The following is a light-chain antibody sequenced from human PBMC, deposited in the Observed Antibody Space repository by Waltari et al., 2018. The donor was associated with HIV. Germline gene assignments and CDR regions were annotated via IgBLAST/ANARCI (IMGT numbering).Light chain of an antibody. Sequence: QSALTQPPSASGSPGQSVTISCTGTSSDVGGYNYVSWYLQRPGKAPKLVVYEVIKRPSGVPDRFSASKSDNTASLTVSGLQAEDEGDYYFCSYAGWSDSGVFGTGTKVTVL. CDR1: SSDVGGYNY. CDR3: CSYAGWSDSGV. V-gene: IGLV2-8*01. J-gene: IGLJ1*01. CDR2: EVI.